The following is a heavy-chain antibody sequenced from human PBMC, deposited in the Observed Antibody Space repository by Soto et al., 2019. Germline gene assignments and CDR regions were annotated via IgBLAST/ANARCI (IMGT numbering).Heavy chain of an antibody. CDR3: ARGAYYCSGGSCYSVYWFDP. D-gene: IGHD2-15*01. J-gene: IGHJ5*02. CDR2: IYYSGST. V-gene: IGHV4-31*03. Sequence: ASETLSLTCTVSGGSISSGGYYWSWIRQHPGKGLEWIGYIYYSGSTYYNQSLKSRVTISVDTSKNQFSLKLSSVTAADTAVYYCARGAYYCSGGSCYSVYWFDPWGQGTMVTVSS. CDR1: GGSISSGGYY.